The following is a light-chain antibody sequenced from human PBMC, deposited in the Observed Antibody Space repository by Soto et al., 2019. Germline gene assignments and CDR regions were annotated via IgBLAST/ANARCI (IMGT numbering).Light chain of an antibody. V-gene: IGLV2-14*01. Sequence: QSALTQPASVSGSPGQSITISCTGTSSDVGGYNYVSWYQQYPGKAPKVMIYDVSNRPSGVSNRFSGSKSGNTASLTISGLQAEDEADYYCSSYTSSSTRVFGTGTKLTVL. J-gene: IGLJ1*01. CDR3: SSYTSSSTRV. CDR2: DVS. CDR1: SSDVGGYNY.